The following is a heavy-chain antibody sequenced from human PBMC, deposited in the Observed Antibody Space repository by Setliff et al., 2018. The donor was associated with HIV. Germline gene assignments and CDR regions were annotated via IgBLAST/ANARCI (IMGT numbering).Heavy chain of an antibody. CDR1: GDSISSGTYY. CDR2: IYYSGST. Sequence: SETLSLTCSVSGDSISSGTYYWSWIRQHPGKGLEWIGYIYYSGSTYYNPSLKSRVSISVDTSKKQVSLKLSSVTAADTAVYYCATYADRESNRFDPWGQGILVTVSS. V-gene: IGHV4-31*03. J-gene: IGHJ5*02. D-gene: IGHD3-10*01. CDR3: ATYADRESNRFDP.